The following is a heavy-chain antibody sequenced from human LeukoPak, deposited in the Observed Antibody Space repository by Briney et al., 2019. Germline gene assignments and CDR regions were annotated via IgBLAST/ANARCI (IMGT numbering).Heavy chain of an antibody. Sequence: GGSLRLSCAASGFTFSSYAMHWVRQAPGKGLEWVAVISYDGSNKYYADSVKGRFTISRDNSKNTLYLQMNSLRAEDTAVYYCVRDRRWLALYYFDYWGQGTLVTVSS. CDR3: VRDRRWLALYYFDY. CDR1: GFTFSSYA. CDR2: ISYDGSNK. J-gene: IGHJ4*02. V-gene: IGHV3-30-3*01. D-gene: IGHD6-19*01.